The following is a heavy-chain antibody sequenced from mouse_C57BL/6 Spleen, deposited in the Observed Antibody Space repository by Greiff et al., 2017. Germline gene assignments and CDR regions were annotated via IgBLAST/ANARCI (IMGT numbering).Heavy chain of an antibody. CDR2: ISSGSSTI. CDR3: ARGGYYFDY. J-gene: IGHJ2*01. Sequence: EVKLVESGGGLVKPGGSLKLSCAASGFTFSDYGMHWVRQAPEKGLEWVAYISSGSSTIYYADTVKGRFPISRDNAKNTLFLQMTSLRSEDTAMYYCARGGYYFDYWGQGTTLTVSS. CDR1: GFTFSDYG. V-gene: IGHV5-17*01.